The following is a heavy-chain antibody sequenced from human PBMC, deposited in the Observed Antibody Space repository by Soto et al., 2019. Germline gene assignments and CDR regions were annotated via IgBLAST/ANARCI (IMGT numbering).Heavy chain of an antibody. J-gene: IGHJ3*02. D-gene: IGHD6-13*01. Sequence: ASVKVSCKASGYTFTSYGISWVRQAPGQGLEWMGWISAYNGNTNYAQKLQGRVTMTTDTSTSTAYMELRSLRSDDTAVYYCARDQYSSSRDDAFDIWGQGTMVTVSS. CDR3: ARDQYSSSRDDAFDI. CDR2: ISAYNGNT. CDR1: GYTFTSYG. V-gene: IGHV1-18*01.